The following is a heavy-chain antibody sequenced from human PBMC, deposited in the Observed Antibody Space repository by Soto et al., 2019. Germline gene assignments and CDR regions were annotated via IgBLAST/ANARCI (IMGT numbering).Heavy chain of an antibody. CDR2: ISAYNGNT. CDR1: GYPFTSYG. J-gene: IGHJ6*02. CDR3: ASNDGSGSYYYGMDV. V-gene: IGHV1-18*04. Sequence: XSVKVSCKASGYPFTSYGIIWVRQSPGQGLEWMGWISAYNGNTNYAQKLQGRVTMTTDTSTSTAYMELRSLRSDDTAVYYCASNDGSGSYYYGMDVWGQGTTVTVSS. D-gene: IGHD3-10*01.